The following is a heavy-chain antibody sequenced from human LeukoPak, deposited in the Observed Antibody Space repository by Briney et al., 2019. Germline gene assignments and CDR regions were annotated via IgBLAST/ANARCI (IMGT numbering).Heavy chain of an antibody. V-gene: IGHV3-53*01. D-gene: IGHD3-10*01. CDR3: AILSYGSGIYDY. CDR2: IYSGGST. J-gene: IGHJ4*02. Sequence: GGSLRLSCAASGFTVSSNYMSWVRQAPGKGPEWVSVIYSGGSTYYADSVKGRFTISRDNSKNTLYLQMNSLRAEDTAVYYCAILSYGSGIYDYWGQGTLVTVSS. CDR1: GFTVSSNY.